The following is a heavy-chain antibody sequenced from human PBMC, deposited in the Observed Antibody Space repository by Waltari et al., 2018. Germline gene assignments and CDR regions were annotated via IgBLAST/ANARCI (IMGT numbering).Heavy chain of an antibody. CDR2: TSYDEINK. Sequence: QVQLVESGGGVVQPGRSLRLSCAASGFTFSSHALHWVRQTPGKGLEWVAVTSYDEINKFYADSVKGRFTISRDNAKTTLYLQMNSLRPEDTAVYYCARDPELWPTAIDYWGQGTLVTVSS. D-gene: IGHD6-19*01. J-gene: IGHJ4*02. V-gene: IGHV3-30*01. CDR1: GFTFSSHA. CDR3: ARDPELWPTAIDY.